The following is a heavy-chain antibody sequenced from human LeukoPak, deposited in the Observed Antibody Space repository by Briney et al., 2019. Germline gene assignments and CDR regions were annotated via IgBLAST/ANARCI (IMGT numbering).Heavy chain of an antibody. V-gene: IGHV3-74*01. CDR3: ARGRIVVVPAPRSGWFDP. Sequence: GGSLRLSCAASGFTFSSYWMHWVRQAPGKGLVWVSRINSDGSSTSYADSVKGRFTISRDNAKNTLHLQMNSLRAEDTAVYYCARGRIVVVPAPRSGWFDPWGQGTLVTVSS. D-gene: IGHD2-2*01. CDR2: INSDGSST. J-gene: IGHJ5*02. CDR1: GFTFSSYW.